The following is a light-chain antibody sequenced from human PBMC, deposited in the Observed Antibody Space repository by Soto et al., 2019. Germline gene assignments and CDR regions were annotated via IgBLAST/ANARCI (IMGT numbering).Light chain of an antibody. J-gene: IGKJ2*01. Sequence: DIQMTQSPSTLSASVGDRVTITCRASQNIGSSLAWYQHRPGKDPKLLIFDASTLQTGVPSRFSGSGFGTEFTLTITGLQPDDFATYYCQQHNDYSAVTFGQGTKLEIK. CDR1: QNIGSS. CDR2: DAS. CDR3: QQHNDYSAVT. V-gene: IGKV1-5*01.